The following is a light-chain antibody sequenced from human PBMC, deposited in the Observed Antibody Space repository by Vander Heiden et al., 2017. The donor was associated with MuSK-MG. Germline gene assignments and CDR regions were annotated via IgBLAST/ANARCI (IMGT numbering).Light chain of an antibody. J-gene: IGLJ2*01. CDR3: QSYDSSRSVV. Sequence: QSVLTPPPSVSGAPAQRVTISCTGSSANIGAGYDVHWYRHLPGTAPKLLIYVKNNRPSGVPDRFSGSKSGTSASLAIAGHQAEDEADYYCQSYDSSRSVVFGGGTKVTVL. V-gene: IGLV1-40*01. CDR1: SANIGAGYD. CDR2: VKN.